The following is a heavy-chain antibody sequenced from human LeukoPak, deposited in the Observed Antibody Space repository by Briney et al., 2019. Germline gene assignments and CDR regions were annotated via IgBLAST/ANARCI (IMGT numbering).Heavy chain of an antibody. Sequence: GGSLRLSCAASGFTFRTHNMNWVRQAPGKGLEWVSYISSSSSTIYYADSVKGRFTISRDNAKNSLYLHMNSLRAEDTAVYYCARDPRISGTTDYWGQGTLVTVSS. V-gene: IGHV3-48*01. D-gene: IGHD1-7*01. CDR2: ISSSSSTI. J-gene: IGHJ4*02. CDR1: GFTFRTHN. CDR3: ARDPRISGTTDY.